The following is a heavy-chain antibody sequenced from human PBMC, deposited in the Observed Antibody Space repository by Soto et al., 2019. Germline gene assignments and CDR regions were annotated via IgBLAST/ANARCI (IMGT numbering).Heavy chain of an antibody. CDR1: GGTFSSYT. CDR2: IIPILGIA. CDR3: ANGYGGQLMDV. V-gene: IGHV1-69*02. Sequence: QVQLVQSGAEVKKPGSSVKVSCKASGGTFSSYTISWVRQAPGQGLEWMGRIIPILGIANYAQKFQGRVTFTADKSTSTAYMELSSLRSEDTAVYYCANGYGGQLMDVWGQGTTVTVSS. J-gene: IGHJ6*02. D-gene: IGHD5-18*01.